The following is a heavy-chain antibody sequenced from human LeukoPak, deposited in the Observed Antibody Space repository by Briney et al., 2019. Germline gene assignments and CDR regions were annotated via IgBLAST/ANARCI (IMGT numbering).Heavy chain of an antibody. D-gene: IGHD3-22*01. CDR2: ISAYNGNT. V-gene: IGHV1-18*01. CDR3: ARVISPYYYDSSGYFKPPHRDAFDI. Sequence: ASVKVSCKASGYTFTSYGISWVRQAPGQGLEWMGWISAYNGNTNYAQKLQGRVTMTTDTSTSTAYMELRSLRSDDPAVYYCARVISPYYYDSSGYFKPPHRDAFDIWGQGTMVTVSS. CDR1: GYTFTSYG. J-gene: IGHJ3*02.